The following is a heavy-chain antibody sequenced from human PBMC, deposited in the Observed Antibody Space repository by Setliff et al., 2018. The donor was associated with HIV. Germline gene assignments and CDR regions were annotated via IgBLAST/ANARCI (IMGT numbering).Heavy chain of an antibody. Sequence: PSETLSLTRAVYGGSLSGYSWSWIRQSPGKGLEWIGEINNSGNTNCNPSLKSRVTISGDTSKNQFSLKVSSVTAADTAVYYCARARGNTYYYYYMDVWGKGTTVTVSS. CDR2: INNSGNT. CDR3: ARARGNTYYYYYMDV. J-gene: IGHJ6*03. CDR1: GGSLSGYS. V-gene: IGHV4-34*01. D-gene: IGHD4-4*01.